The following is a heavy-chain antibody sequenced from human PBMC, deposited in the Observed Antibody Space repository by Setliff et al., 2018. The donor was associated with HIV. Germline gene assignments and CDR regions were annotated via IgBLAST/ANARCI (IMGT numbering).Heavy chain of an antibody. Sequence: SETLSLTCTVSGDSTSSSSSYWGWIREPPGKGLEWIGSIYYSGSTYYNPSLKSRVTISVDTSKNQFSLKLNSVTAADTAVYYCARTRGYTYGYIDSWAQGTLVTVSS. CDR3: ARTRGYTYGYIDS. J-gene: IGHJ4*02. CDR1: GDSTSSSSSY. D-gene: IGHD5-18*01. V-gene: IGHV4-39*01. CDR2: IYYSGST.